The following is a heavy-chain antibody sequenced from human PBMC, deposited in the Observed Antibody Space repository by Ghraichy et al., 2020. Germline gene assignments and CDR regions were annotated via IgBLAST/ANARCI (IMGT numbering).Heavy chain of an antibody. V-gene: IGHV1-69*04. CDR1: GGTFSSYA. Sequence: SVKVSCKASGGTFSSYAISWVRQAPGQGLEWMGRIIPILGIANYAQKFQGRVTITADKSTSTAYMELSSLRSEDTAVYYCARNDPPYCSGGSCYTYYYYYYGMDVWGQGTTVTVSS. CDR2: IIPILGIA. CDR3: ARNDPPYCSGGSCYTYYYYYYGMDV. D-gene: IGHD2-15*01. J-gene: IGHJ6*02.